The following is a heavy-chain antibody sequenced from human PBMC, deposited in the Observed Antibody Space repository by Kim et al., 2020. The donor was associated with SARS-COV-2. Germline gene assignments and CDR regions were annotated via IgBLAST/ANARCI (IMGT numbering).Heavy chain of an antibody. CDR1: GHFFTRDS. CDR2: IDCGNGNT. Sequence: ASVKVSCKTSGHFFTRDSIHWVRQAPGQGLEWMGGIDCGNGNTIYSQKFQGRVTFPTDTSASTAYMELSFLRSEDSAVYYCLGGCYVDYWGQGTLVTVPS. D-gene: IGHD3-16*01. CDR3: LGGCYVDY. J-gene: IGHJ4*02. V-gene: IGHV1-3*01.